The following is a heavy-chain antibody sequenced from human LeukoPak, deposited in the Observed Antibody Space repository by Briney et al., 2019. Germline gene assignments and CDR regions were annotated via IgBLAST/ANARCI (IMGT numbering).Heavy chain of an antibody. V-gene: IGHV4-59*08. D-gene: IGHD6-13*01. J-gene: IGHJ6*02. Sequence: PPETLSLTCTVAGGSISSYYWNWVRQPPGKGLEWIGYISYSGTTNYNPSLKSRVTISVDTSKNQFSLKLSSVTAADTAVYFCATYTIAAGGYYYYGMDVWGQGTTVTVSS. CDR3: ATYTIAAGGYYYYGMDV. CDR1: GGSISSYY. CDR2: ISYSGTT.